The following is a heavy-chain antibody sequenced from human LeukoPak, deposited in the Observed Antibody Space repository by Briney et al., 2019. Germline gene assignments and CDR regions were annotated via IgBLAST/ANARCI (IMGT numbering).Heavy chain of an antibody. J-gene: IGHJ4*02. D-gene: IGHD3-22*01. CDR1: GGSISSGGYY. CDR2: IYYSGST. Sequence: SETLSLTCTVSGGSISSGGYYWSWIRQHPGKGLEWIGYIYYSGSTYYNPSLKSRVTISVDTSKNQFSLKLSSVTAADTAVYHCARGRSSSGYYKRKPEYYFDYWGQGTLVTVSS. V-gene: IGHV4-31*03. CDR3: ARGRSSSGYYKRKPEYYFDY.